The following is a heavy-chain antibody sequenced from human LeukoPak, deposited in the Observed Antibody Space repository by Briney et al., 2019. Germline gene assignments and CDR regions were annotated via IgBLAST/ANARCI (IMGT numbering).Heavy chain of an antibody. CDR2: ITGSGGFT. V-gene: IGHV3-23*01. J-gene: IGHJ4*02. CDR3: ARGLYSSAWSPFDY. CDR1: GFPFSTYA. D-gene: IGHD6-19*01. Sequence: GGSLRLSCAASGFPFSTYAMNWVRQAPGKGLEWVSVITGSGGFTQYADSVKGRFTISRDNAKNSLYLQMNSLRVEDTAVYYCARGLYSSAWSPFDYWGQGTLVTVSS.